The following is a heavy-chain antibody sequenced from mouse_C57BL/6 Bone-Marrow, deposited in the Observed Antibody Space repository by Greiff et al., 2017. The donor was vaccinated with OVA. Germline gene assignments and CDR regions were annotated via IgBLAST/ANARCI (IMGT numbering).Heavy chain of an antibody. CDR2: ISYDGSN. J-gene: IGHJ4*01. CDR3: ARGTAQARGYAMDY. V-gene: IGHV3-6*01. CDR1: GYSITSGYY. Sequence: VQLKQSGPGLVKPSQSLSLTCSVTGYSITSGYYWNWIRQFPGNKLEWMGYISYDGSNNYNPSLKNRISITRDTSKNQFFLKLNSVTTEDTATYYCARGTAQARGYAMDYWGQGTSVTVSS. D-gene: IGHD3-1*01.